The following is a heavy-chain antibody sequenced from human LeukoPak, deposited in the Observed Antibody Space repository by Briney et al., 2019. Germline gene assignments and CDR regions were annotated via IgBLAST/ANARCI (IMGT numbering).Heavy chain of an antibody. CDR3: ARDTRYAFDI. J-gene: IGHJ3*02. CDR1: GFTFSGYS. CDR2: ISSTSGTI. V-gene: IGHV3-48*02. Sequence: GGSLRLSCAASGFTFSGYSMNWVRQAPGKGLEYVSYISSTSGTIYHADSVKGRFTISRDNAKNSLYLQMNSLRDEDTAVYHCARDTRYAFDIWGQGTMVTVSS.